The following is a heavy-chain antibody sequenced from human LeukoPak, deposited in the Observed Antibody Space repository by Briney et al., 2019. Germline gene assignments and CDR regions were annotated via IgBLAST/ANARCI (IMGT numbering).Heavy chain of an antibody. D-gene: IGHD3-10*01. V-gene: IGHV1-46*01. CDR1: GYSFTSYY. Sequence: ASVKVSCKASGYSFTSYYMHWVRQAPGQGLEWMGIIKPSGGTTAYAQKFQGRVTMTRDTSTGTVYMQLSSLRSDDTAVYYCARDYDTVEGSGSYPSDYWGQGTLVTVSS. CDR3: ARDYDTVEGSGSYPSDY. CDR2: IKPSGGTT. J-gene: IGHJ4*02.